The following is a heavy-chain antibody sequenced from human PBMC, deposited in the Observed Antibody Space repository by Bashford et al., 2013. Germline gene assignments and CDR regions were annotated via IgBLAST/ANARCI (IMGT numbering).Heavy chain of an antibody. D-gene: IGHD3-3*01. V-gene: IGHV1-69*13. CDR1: GGTFSSYA. Sequence: SVKVSCKASGGTFSSYAISWVRQAPGQGLEWMGGIIAIFGRPNYAQTFQDRVTITADESTGTAFMELSSLRSEDTAIYYCARARVQFLEWRGGMDVVGPKGQRSPSP. CDR3: ARARVQFLEWRGGMDV. CDR2: IIAIFGRP. J-gene: IGHJ6*02.